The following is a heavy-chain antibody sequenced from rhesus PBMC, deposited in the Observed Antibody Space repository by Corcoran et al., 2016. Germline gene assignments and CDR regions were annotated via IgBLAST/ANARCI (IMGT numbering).Heavy chain of an antibody. CDR2: IIPLVGIT. CDR3: ARGTNYGLHDAFDF. D-gene: IGHD4-17*01. J-gene: IGHJ3*01. CDR1: GFTFGSYA. V-gene: IGHV1-198*02. Sequence: QVQLVQSGAEVKKPGASVKVSCKASGFTFGSYAINWVRQAPGQGLEWMGVIIPLVGITNYQEKFQGRVTIPADTSTSTAYMELSSLRSEDTAVYYCARGTNYGLHDAFDFWGQGLRVTVSS.